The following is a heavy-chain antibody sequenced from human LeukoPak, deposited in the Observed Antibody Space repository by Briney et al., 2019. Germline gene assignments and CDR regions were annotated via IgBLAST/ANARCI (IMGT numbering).Heavy chain of an antibody. CDR1: GFAFSDHY. CDR2: TRNRANSYTT. D-gene: IGHD1-26*01. J-gene: IGHJ4*02. Sequence: GGSLRLSCAASGFAFSDHYMDWVRQAPGKGLEWVGRTRNRANSYTTEYAASVRGRFTISRDDSKNSLYLQMNSLKTEDTAIYYCASVSGTYRGHFDYWGQGTLVTVSS. CDR3: ASVSGTYRGHFDY. V-gene: IGHV3-72*01.